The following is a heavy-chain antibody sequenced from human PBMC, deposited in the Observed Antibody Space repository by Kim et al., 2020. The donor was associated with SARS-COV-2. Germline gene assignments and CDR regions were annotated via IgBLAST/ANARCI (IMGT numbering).Heavy chain of an antibody. Sequence: GGSLRLSCAASGFTFSSYGIHWVRQAPGKGLERVAVIWNDGSKKSYADPVKGRFTISRDNSSKTLYLLMDSLRGEGTAVYYCARSSTPTVYYFYYWGQGTLVTVSS. CDR2: IWNDGSKK. V-gene: IGHV3-33*08. CDR1: GFTFSSYG. D-gene: IGHD2-8*01. J-gene: IGHJ4*02. CDR3: ARSSTPTVYYFYY.